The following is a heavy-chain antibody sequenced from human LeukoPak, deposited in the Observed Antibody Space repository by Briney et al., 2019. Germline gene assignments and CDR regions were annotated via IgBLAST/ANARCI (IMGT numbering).Heavy chain of an antibody. D-gene: IGHD2-2*01. Sequence: SETLSLTCAVYGWSFNDYYWNWIRQPPGKGLEWIGEINARGDTNYNPSLKSRVTISVDTSKKQFSLRLTSLIAADTALYYCARGQVPTARGYNWFDPWGQGTLVTVS. V-gene: IGHV4-34*01. CDR3: ARGQVPTARGYNWFDP. CDR2: INARGDT. CDR1: GWSFNDYY. J-gene: IGHJ5*02.